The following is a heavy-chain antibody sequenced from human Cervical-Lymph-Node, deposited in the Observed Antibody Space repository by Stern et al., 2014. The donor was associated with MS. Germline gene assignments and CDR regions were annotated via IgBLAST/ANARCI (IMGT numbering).Heavy chain of an antibody. CDR2: LSSDGTNK. Sequence: DQLVESGGRVVHPGGSLRLACAASGFTFIRYPMHWVRQAPGKGQEWLAYLSSDGTNKYHVDSVKGRLTISRDNSKNTLFLQMNSLRAEDTAVYYCARDRRYCSGGSCSVNWLDSWGQGTLVTVSS. CDR1: GFTFIRYP. V-gene: IGHV3-30*04. D-gene: IGHD2-15*01. CDR3: ARDRRYCSGGSCSVNWLDS. J-gene: IGHJ5*01.